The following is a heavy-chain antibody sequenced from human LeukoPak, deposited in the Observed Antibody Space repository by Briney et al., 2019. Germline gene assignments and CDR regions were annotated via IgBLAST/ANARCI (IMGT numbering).Heavy chain of an antibody. Sequence: ASVKVSCKASGYTFTHYYMHWVRQAPGQGLEWMGYINPNSGGTNFAQKFQGRVTMTRDTSVSTVYMELSRLRSDDAAVYFCAREPLVGATNFDYWGQGTLVTVSS. CDR2: INPNSGGT. V-gene: IGHV1-2*02. CDR3: AREPLVGATNFDY. J-gene: IGHJ4*02. D-gene: IGHD1-26*01. CDR1: GYTFTHYY.